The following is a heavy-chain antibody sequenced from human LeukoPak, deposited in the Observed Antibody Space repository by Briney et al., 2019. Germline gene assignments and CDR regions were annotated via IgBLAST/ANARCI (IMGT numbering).Heavy chain of an antibody. J-gene: IGHJ6*03. Sequence: GASVKVSCKASGYTFTSYDINWVRQATGQGLEWMGWVNPNSGNTGYAQKFQGRVTMTRSTSISTAYMELSSLRSEDTAVYYCARDGIVATISTYYYYMDVWGKGTTVTVSS. CDR1: GYTFTSYD. CDR3: ARDGIVATISTYYYYMDV. D-gene: IGHD5-12*01. CDR2: VNPNSGNT. V-gene: IGHV1-8*01.